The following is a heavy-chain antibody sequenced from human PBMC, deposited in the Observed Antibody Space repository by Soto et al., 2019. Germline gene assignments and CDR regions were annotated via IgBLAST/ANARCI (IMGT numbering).Heavy chain of an antibody. CDR1: GFTFSSYG. Sequence: QVQLVESGGGVVQPGRSLRLSCAASGFTFSSYGMHWVRQAPGKGLEGVAVISYDGSNKYYADSVKGRFTISRDNSKNTLYLQMNSLRAEDTAVYYCAKEDTADYYFDYWGQGTLVTVSS. V-gene: IGHV3-30*18. D-gene: IGHD5-18*01. J-gene: IGHJ4*02. CDR3: AKEDTADYYFDY. CDR2: ISYDGSNK.